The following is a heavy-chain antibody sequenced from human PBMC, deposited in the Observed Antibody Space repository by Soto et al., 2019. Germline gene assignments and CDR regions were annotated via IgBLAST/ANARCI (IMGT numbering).Heavy chain of an antibody. CDR3: ARDSSNYYYMDV. D-gene: IGHD4-4*01. V-gene: IGHV1-3*01. Sequence: ASVKVSCKASGYTFTSYAMHWVRQAPGQRLEWMGWINAGNGNTKYSQKFQGRVTITRDTSASTAYMELSSLRSEDTAVYYCARDSSNYYYMDVWGKGTTVTVSS. CDR1: GYTFTSYA. CDR2: INAGNGNT. J-gene: IGHJ6*03.